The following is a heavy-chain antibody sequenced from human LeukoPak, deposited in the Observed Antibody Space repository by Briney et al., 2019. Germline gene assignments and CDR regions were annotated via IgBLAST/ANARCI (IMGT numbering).Heavy chain of an antibody. Sequence: GGSLRLSCAASGFTFSSYAMSWVRQAPGKGLEWVPAISGSGGSTYYADSVKGRFTISRDNSKNTLYLQMNSLRAEDTAVYYCAKGGGTVIVVVHYFDYWGQGTLVTVSS. D-gene: IGHD3-22*01. CDR2: ISGSGGST. CDR3: AKGGGTVIVVVHYFDY. CDR1: GFTFSSYA. V-gene: IGHV3-23*01. J-gene: IGHJ4*02.